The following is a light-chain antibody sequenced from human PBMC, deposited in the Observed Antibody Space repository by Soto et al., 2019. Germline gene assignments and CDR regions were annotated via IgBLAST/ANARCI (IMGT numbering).Light chain of an antibody. CDR1: QDISNY. CDR3: QKYNSAPWT. CDR2: AAS. Sequence: QMTQSPSALSASVGDRVTITCRASQDISNYLVWYQQKPGKVPKVLIYAASTLQSGVPSRFSGSGSGTDFTLTISSLQPEDVATYYCQKYNSAPWTFGQGTKVEIK. V-gene: IGKV1-27*01. J-gene: IGKJ1*01.